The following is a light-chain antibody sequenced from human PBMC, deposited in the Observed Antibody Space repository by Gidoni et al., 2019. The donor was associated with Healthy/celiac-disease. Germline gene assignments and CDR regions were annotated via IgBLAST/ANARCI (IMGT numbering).Light chain of an antibody. J-gene: IGKJ1*01. CDR1: QSISSW. CDR2: KAS. V-gene: IGKV1-5*03. Sequence: DIQMTQSPSTLSASVGDRVTITCRASQSISSWLAWYQQKPGKAPKLLIYKASSLESGVPSRFRGRGSWPEFTLTISSLQPDDFSTYYCQPYNSYSRTFGQGTKVEIK. CDR3: QPYNSYSRT.